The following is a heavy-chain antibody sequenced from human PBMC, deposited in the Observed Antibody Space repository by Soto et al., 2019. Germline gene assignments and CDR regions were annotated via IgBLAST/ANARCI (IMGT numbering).Heavy chain of an antibody. V-gene: IGHV1-69*12. D-gene: IGHD4-17*01. CDR1: GGTFSSYA. J-gene: IGHJ4*02. CDR2: IIPIFGTA. Sequence: QVQLVQSGAEVKKPGSSVKVSCKASGGTFSSYAISWVRQAPGQGLEWMGGIIPIFGTANYAQKFQGRVTITADESTSTAYIDLSSLRSEDTAVYYCAREPPTEYGDYVGLDYWGQGTLVTVSS. CDR3: AREPPTEYGDYVGLDY.